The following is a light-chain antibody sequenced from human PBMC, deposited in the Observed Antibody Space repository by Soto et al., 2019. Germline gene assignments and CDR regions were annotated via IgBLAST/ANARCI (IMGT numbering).Light chain of an antibody. CDR3: QQYNSYSPAWT. J-gene: IGKJ1*01. CDR1: QSITNL. CDR2: DAS. V-gene: IGKV1-5*01. Sequence: DIQMTQSPATLSASVGDRVTITCRASQSITNLLAWYQQKPGKAPNLLIYDASSLESGVPSRFSGSGSGTEFTLTISGLQPDDFATYYCQQYNSYSPAWTFGQGTKVDIK.